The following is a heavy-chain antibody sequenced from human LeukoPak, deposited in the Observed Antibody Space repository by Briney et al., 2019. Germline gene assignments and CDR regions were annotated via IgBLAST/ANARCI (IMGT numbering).Heavy chain of an antibody. CDR1: GVSISSDNNY. Sequence: SETLSLTCTVSGVSISSDNNYWGWIRQPPGKGLEWIGTIYYSGTTYYNPSLMSRVTVSVDTSKTQFSLKLTSVTAADTALYYCARSLSAAGPTHNWFDPWGQGTLVTVSS. CDR2: IYYSGTT. J-gene: IGHJ5*02. V-gene: IGHV4-39*01. D-gene: IGHD6-13*01. CDR3: ARSLSAAGPTHNWFDP.